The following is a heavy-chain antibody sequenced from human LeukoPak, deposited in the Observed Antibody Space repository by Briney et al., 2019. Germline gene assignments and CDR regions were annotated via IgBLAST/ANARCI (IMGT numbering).Heavy chain of an antibody. CDR2: IDWDDDK. CDR1: GFSLNTSGMR. CDR3: ARGQKLRAFDY. J-gene: IGHJ4*02. D-gene: IGHD3-10*01. V-gene: IGHV2-70*04. Sequence: SGPALVKPTQTLTLTCTFSGFSLNTSGMRASWIRQPPGKALEWLARIDWDDDKFYSTSLKTRLTISKDTSKNQVVLTMTNMDPVDTATYYCARGQKLRAFDYWGQGTLVTVSS.